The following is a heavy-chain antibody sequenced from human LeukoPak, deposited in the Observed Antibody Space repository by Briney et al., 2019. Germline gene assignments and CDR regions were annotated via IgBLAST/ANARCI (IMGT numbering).Heavy chain of an antibody. D-gene: IGHD3-3*02. CDR1: GFTFSSYW. V-gene: IGHV3-7*01. CDR3: AKPTHFNWFDP. J-gene: IGHJ5*02. CDR2: IKQDGSEK. Sequence: GGSLRLSCAASGFTFSSYWMSWVRQAPGKGLEWVANIKQDGSEKYYVDSVKGRFTISRENAKNSLYLQMNSLRAKDTAVYYCAKPTHFNWFDPWGQGTLVTVSS.